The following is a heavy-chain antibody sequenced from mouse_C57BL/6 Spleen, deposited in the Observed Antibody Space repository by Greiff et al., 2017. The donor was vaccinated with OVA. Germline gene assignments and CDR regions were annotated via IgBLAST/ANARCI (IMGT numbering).Heavy chain of an antibody. CDR1: GFNIKNTY. J-gene: IGHJ4*01. D-gene: IGHD1-1*02. V-gene: IGHV14-3*01. Sequence: VQLKESVAELVRPGASVKLSCTASGFNIKNTYMHWVKQRPEQGLEWIGRIDPANGNTKYAPKFKGKATLTADKSSSTAYMQLSSLTSEDSAVYFCARDYGAMDYWGQGTSVTVSS. CDR2: IDPANGNT. CDR3: ARDYGAMDY.